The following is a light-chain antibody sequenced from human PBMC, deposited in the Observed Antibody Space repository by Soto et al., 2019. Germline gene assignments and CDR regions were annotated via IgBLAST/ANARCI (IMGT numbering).Light chain of an antibody. V-gene: IGLV2-11*01. CDR1: RRDLGAYNY. CDR2: DVN. Sequence: QSALIQPRSVSGSPGQSVTISCTGTRRDLGAYNYVSWYQQHPGKAPKLMIYDVNRRPSGVPDRFSGSKSGNTASLTISGLQAEDEADYYCCSFAGSYTVFGEGTKLTVL. J-gene: IGLJ2*01. CDR3: CSFAGSYTV.